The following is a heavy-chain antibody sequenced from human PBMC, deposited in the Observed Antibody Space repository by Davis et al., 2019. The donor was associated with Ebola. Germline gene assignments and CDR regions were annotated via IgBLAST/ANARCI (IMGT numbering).Heavy chain of an antibody. CDR1: GSTFSDYY. CDR3: ARDPKAAADKGSN. J-gene: IGHJ4*02. Sequence: PGGLLRPSCAAPGSTFSDYYMSWIRQAPGKGLEWVSYISSSGSTIYYADSVKGRFTFSRDNAKNSLYLQMNSLRAEDTAVYYCARDPKAAADKGSNWGQGTLVTVSS. D-gene: IGHD6-13*01. V-gene: IGHV3-11*01. CDR2: ISSSGSTI.